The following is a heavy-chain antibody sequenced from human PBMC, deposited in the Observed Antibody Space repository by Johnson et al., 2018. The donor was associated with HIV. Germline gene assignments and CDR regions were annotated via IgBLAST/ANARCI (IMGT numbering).Heavy chain of an antibody. J-gene: IGHJ3*02. CDR2: ISYDGSNK. CDR1: GFTFSSYA. V-gene: IGHV3-30-3*01. D-gene: IGHD6-13*01. CDR3: ARELGGSSLPFGAFDI. Sequence: QVQLVESGGGVVQPGRSLRLSCAASGFTFSSYAMHWVRQAPGKGLEWVAVISYDGSNKYYADSVKGRFTISRDNGKNSVYLQMNSLRAEDTAVYYCARELGGSSLPFGAFDIWGQGTMVTVSS.